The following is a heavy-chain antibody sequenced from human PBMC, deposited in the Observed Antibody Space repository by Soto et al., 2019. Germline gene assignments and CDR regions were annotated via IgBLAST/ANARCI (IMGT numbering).Heavy chain of an antibody. CDR3: AKGSSIAATHQGGDYFAY. CDR2: ISYDGSNK. V-gene: IGHV3-30*18. Sequence: GGSLRLSCAASGFTFSSYGMHWVRQAPGKGLEWVAVISYDGSNKYYADSVKGRFTISRDNSKNTLYLQMNSLRAEDTAVYYCAKGSSIAATHQGGDYFAYWGQGTLVTVYS. D-gene: IGHD6-13*01. J-gene: IGHJ4*02. CDR1: GFTFSSYG.